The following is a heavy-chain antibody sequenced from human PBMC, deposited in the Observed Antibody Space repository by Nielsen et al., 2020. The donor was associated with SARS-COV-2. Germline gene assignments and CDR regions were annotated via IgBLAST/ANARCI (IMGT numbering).Heavy chain of an antibody. CDR2: INPNSGGT. Sequence: ASVKVSCKASGYTFTGYYMHWVRQAPGQGLEWMGRINPNSGGTNYAQKFQGRVTMTRNTSISTAYMELSRLRSDDTAVYYCARDISGEGPEYFQHWGQGTLVTVSS. V-gene: IGHV1-2*06. CDR3: ARDISGEGPEYFQH. J-gene: IGHJ1*01. D-gene: IGHD3-10*01. CDR1: GYTFTGYY.